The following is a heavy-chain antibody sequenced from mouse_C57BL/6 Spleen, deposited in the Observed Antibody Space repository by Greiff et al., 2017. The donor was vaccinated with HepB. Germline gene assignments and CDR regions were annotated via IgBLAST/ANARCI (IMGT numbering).Heavy chain of an antibody. CDR2: IDPSDSYT. J-gene: IGHJ3*01. CDR1: GYTFTSYW. D-gene: IGHD1-1*01. Sequence: QVQLQQPGAELVKPGASVKLSCKASGYTFTSYWMQWVKQRPGQGLEWIGEIDPSDSYTNYNQKFKGKATLTVDTSSSTAYMQLSSLTSEDSAVYYCAALLRPYWGQGTLVTVSA. V-gene: IGHV1-50*01. CDR3: AALLRPY.